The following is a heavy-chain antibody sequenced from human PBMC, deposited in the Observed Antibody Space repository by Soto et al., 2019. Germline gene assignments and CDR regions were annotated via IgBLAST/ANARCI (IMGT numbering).Heavy chain of an antibody. CDR2: ISAYDGKT. V-gene: IGHV1-18*01. D-gene: IGHD3-3*01. CDR3: ARATHAFWTSYWFDP. CDR1: GYHFNTYG. Sequence: XAVKVACKPSGYHFNTYGINWVRQAPGQGLELMGWISAYDGKTTYEEKFQGRVTMTTDTSTSTAYMELRSLRSDDTAIYYCARATHAFWTSYWFDPWGQGTPVTVSS. J-gene: IGHJ5*02.